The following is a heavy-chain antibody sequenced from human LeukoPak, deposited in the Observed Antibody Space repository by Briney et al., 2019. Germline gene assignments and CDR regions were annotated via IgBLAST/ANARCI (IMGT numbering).Heavy chain of an antibody. D-gene: IGHD2-15*01. CDR1: GFTFSSYG. V-gene: IGHV3-30*18. CDR2: ISYDGSNK. CDR3: AKEVSSGYCSGGSCYEYLDP. Sequence: PGGSLRLSCAASGFTFSSYGMHWVRQAPGKGLEWVAVISYDGSNKYYADSVKGRFTISRDNSKNTLYLQMNSLRAENTAVYYCAKEVSSGYCSGGSCYEYLDPWGQGTLVTVSS. J-gene: IGHJ5*02.